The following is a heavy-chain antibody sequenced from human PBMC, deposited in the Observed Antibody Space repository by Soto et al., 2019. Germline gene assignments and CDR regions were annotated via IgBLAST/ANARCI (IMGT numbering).Heavy chain of an antibody. CDR2: ISAYNGNT. J-gene: IGHJ5*02. D-gene: IGHD3-10*01. Sequence: GASVKVSCKASGYTFTSYGISWVRQAPGQGLEWMGWISAYNGNTNYAQKLQGRVTMTTDTSTSTAYMELRSLRSDDTAVYYCARDRPMCGLWFGKLLVANNLFDPWGQGTLVTVSS. V-gene: IGHV1-18*01. CDR3: ARDRPMCGLWFGKLLVANNLFDP. CDR1: GYTFTSYG.